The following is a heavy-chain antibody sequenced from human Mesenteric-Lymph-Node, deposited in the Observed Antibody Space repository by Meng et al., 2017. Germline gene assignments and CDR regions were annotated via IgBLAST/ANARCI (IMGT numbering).Heavy chain of an antibody. D-gene: IGHD3-3*01. CDR2: INPNSGGT. Sequence: GESLKISCKASGYTFTGYYMHWVRQAPGQGLEWMGRINPNSGGTNYAQKFQGRVTMTRDTSISTAYMELSRLRSDDTAVYYCAADLYDFWSGYYNHRNNWFDPWGQGTLVTVSS. CDR1: GYTFTGYY. CDR3: AADLYDFWSGYYNHRNNWFDP. V-gene: IGHV1-2*06. J-gene: IGHJ5*02.